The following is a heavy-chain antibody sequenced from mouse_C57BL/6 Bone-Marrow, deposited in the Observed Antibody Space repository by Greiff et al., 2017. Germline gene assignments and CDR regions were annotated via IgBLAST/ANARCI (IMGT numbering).Heavy chain of an antibody. CDR1: GYTFTDYY. Sequence: EVKLMESGPVLVKPGASVKMSCKASGYTFTDYYMNWVKQSNGKSLEWIGVINPYNGGTSYNHKFKGKATVNFDKYSSTAYMELNSLTSEASAVYYCAREGCLYYDYYGDDWGQGTTLTVSS. V-gene: IGHV1-19*01. D-gene: IGHD2-4*01. CDR3: AREGCLYYDYYGDD. CDR2: INPYNGGT. J-gene: IGHJ2*01.